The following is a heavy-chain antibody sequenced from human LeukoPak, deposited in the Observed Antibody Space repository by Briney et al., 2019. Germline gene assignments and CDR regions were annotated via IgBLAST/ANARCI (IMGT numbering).Heavy chain of an antibody. CDR2: IYSGGST. D-gene: IGHD6-13*01. J-gene: IGHJ4*02. Sequence: GGSLRLSCAASGFTVSTNYMSWVRQAPGKGLEWVSLIYSGGSTYYADSVKGRFTISRDNSENKLSPQMNGLRVEDTAMYYCAGSSRKYYFEYWGQGTLVTV. CDR1: GFTVSTNY. V-gene: IGHV3-53*01. CDR3: AGSSRKYYFEY.